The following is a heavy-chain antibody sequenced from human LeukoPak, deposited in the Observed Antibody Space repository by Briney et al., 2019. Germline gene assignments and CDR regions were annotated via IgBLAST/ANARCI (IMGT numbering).Heavy chain of an antibody. V-gene: IGHV3-30-3*01. J-gene: IGHJ3*02. CDR3: ARDPHTIFGVVTPDAFDI. CDR2: ILYDGSNK. CDR1: GFTFSSYA. D-gene: IGHD3-3*01. Sequence: GGSLRLSCAASGFTFSSYAMHWARQAPAKGLEGVAGILYDGSNKYYADSVKGRFTISIDNSKNTLYLQMNSLRAEATAVYYCARDPHTIFGVVTPDAFDIWGQGTMVTVSS.